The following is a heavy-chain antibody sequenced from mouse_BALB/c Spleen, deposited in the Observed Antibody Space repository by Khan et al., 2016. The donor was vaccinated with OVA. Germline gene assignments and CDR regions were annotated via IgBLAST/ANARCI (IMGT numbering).Heavy chain of an antibody. CDR2: INTHSGVP. V-gene: IGHV9-4*02. Sequence: QIQLVQSGPELKKSGETVRISCKASGYTFTTAGMQWVQKMPGKGLKWIGWINTHSGVPKYAEDFKGRFAFSLETSASTAYLQITNLKNEDTATYLCARGGAAYYKYDGGSMDYWGQGTSVTVSA. CDR1: GYTFTTAG. D-gene: IGHD2-14*01. J-gene: IGHJ4*01. CDR3: ARGGAAYYKYDGGSMDY.